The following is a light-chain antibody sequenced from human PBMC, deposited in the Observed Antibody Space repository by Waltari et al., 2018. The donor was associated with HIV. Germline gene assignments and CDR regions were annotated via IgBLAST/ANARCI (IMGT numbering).Light chain of an antibody. J-gene: IGLJ3*02. Sequence: VSAASGQKVTISCSGSSSNIGNNYVSWYQQLPGTAPKLLIYDNNKRPSGIPDRFSGSKSGTSATLGITGLQTGDEADYYCGTWDSSLSDWVFGGGTKLTVL. CDR2: DNN. V-gene: IGLV1-51*01. CDR1: SSNIGNNY. CDR3: GTWDSSLSDWV.